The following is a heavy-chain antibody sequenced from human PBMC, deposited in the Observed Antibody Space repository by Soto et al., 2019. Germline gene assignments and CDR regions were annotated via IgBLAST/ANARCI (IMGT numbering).Heavy chain of an antibody. D-gene: IGHD2-15*01. CDR2: IIPVFGTA. CDR1: GGTFSKYK. CDR3: ARDCSGGGCFSDHPFYYGMDV. V-gene: IGHV1-69*12. Sequence: QVQLVQSGAEVKKPGSSVRVSCKASGGTFSKYKITWVRQAPGQGLEWMGGIIPVFGTANYAQKFQGRVTITADESTSTAYMEVSRLRTDDTAVYYCARDCSGGGCFSDHPFYYGMDVWGQGTTVTVSS. J-gene: IGHJ6*02.